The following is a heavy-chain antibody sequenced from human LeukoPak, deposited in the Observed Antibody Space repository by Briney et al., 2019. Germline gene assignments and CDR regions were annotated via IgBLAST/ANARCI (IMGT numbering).Heavy chain of an antibody. CDR2: ISESGDST. Sequence: GGSLRLSCAASGFTFSSYYMGWIRQAPGKGLEWVSAISESGDSTYYADSVKGRFTISRDNSKNTLYLQMNSLRAEDTAVYYCAMTDSSGWYDYWGQGTLVTVSS. CDR1: GFTFSSYY. V-gene: IGHV3-23*01. J-gene: IGHJ4*02. CDR3: AMTDSSGWYDY. D-gene: IGHD6-19*01.